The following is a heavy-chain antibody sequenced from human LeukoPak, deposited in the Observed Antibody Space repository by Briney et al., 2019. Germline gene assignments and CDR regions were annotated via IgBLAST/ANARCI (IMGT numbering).Heavy chain of an antibody. Sequence: GGSLRLSCAASGFTFSSYSMNWVRQAPGKGLEWVSSISSSSSYIYYADSVKGRFTISGDNAKNSLYLQMNSLRAEDTAAYYCARESKWFGELCAFDIWGQGTMVTVSS. CDR3: ARESKWFGELCAFDI. CDR1: GFTFSSYS. V-gene: IGHV3-21*01. D-gene: IGHD3-10*01. CDR2: ISSSSSYI. J-gene: IGHJ3*02.